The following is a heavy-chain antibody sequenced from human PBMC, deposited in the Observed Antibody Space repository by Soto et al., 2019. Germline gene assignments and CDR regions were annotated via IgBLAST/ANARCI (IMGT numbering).Heavy chain of an antibody. Sequence: QVQLQESGPGLVKPSQTLSLTCTVSGGSISSGGYYWSWIRQHPGKGLEWIGYIYYSGSTYYNPSPKSRVTISEDTPKTQFSLRRRSVTAAATAVYYCARDVDGWGCSFDHWGQGTLVTVSS. D-gene: IGHD3-10*01. J-gene: IGHJ4*02. CDR3: ARDVDGWGCSFDH. CDR2: IYYSGST. V-gene: IGHV4-31*03. CDR1: GGSISSGGYY.